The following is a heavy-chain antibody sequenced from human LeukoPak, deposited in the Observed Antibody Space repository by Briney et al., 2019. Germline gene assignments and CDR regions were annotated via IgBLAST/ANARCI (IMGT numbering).Heavy chain of an antibody. J-gene: IGHJ4*02. V-gene: IGHV3-23*01. CDR2: ISASGGSI. CDR3: AKDLFDYGNYDYFDS. Sequence: GGSLRLSCAASGFTFNNYAMSWVRQAPGKGLEWVSSISASGGSIYYADSVKGRFTISRDSSKNTVYLQMHSLRVEDTAIYYCAKDLFDYGNYDYFDSWGQGTLVTVSS. D-gene: IGHD4-11*01. CDR1: GFTFNNYA.